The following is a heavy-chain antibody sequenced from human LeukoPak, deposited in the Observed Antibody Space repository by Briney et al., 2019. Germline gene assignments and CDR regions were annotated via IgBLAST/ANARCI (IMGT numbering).Heavy chain of an antibody. CDR1: GFTFDDYG. D-gene: IGHD4-17*01. V-gene: IGHV3-20*04. Sequence: GGSLRFSCAASGFTFDDYGMSWVRQAPGKGLKWVSGINWNGGSTGYADSVKGRFTISRDNAKNSLYLQMNSLRAEGTALYYCASGDGNGDYDYWGQGTLVTVSS. J-gene: IGHJ4*02. CDR3: ASGDGNGDYDY. CDR2: INWNGGST.